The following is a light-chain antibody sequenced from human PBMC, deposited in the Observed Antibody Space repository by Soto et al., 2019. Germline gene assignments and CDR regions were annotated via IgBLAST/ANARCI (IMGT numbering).Light chain of an antibody. CDR1: QSLLHSNGYNY. CDR2: LGS. Sequence: DIVMTQSPLSLPVTPGEPASISCRSSQSLLHSNGYNYLDWYLQKPGQSPQLLIYLGSNRASGVPDRFSGSGSGTDCTLKISRVEAEDVGVYYFMQALQTPWTFVQGTKVEIK. J-gene: IGKJ1*01. CDR3: MQALQTPWT. V-gene: IGKV2-28*01.